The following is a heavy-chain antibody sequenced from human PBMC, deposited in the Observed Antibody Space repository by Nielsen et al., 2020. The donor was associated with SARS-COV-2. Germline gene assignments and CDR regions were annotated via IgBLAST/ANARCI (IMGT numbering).Heavy chain of an antibody. CDR2: IYYSGST. J-gene: IGHJ4*02. CDR3: ARAPLTYYYDSSGYYYVEEFDY. Sequence: WIRQPPGKGLEWIGYIYYSGSTYYNPSLKSRVTMSVDTSKNQFSLKLSSVTAADTAVYYCARAPLTYYYDSSGYYYVEEFDYWGQGTLVTVSS. D-gene: IGHD3-22*01. V-gene: IGHV4-30-4*07.